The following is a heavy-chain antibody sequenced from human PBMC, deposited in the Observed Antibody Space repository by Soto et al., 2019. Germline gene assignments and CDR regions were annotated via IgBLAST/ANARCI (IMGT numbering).Heavy chain of an antibody. D-gene: IGHD3-3*01. Sequence: PSETLSLTCSVSGGSIRSSHTSTYWTWIRQPPGKGLEWIAYIYHNGNTAYNPSLKSRITISVDSSKNQFSLKLSSVTAADTAVYYCARSSYDFWSGYYNYWGQGTLVTVSS. CDR3: ARSSYDFWSGYYNY. V-gene: IGHV4-61*01. J-gene: IGHJ4*02. CDR1: GGSIRSSHTSTY. CDR2: IYHNGNT.